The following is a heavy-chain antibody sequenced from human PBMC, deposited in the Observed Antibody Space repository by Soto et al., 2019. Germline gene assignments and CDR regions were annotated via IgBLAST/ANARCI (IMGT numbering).Heavy chain of an antibody. D-gene: IGHD1-26*01. J-gene: IGHJ4*02. Sequence: GGSLRLSCAASGFSFSSDGIHWVRQAPGKGLEWVAVISSDGTEKYYVDSVKGRFTISRDNSKDTVYLQMNSLRPEDTAVYYCARGGFPYFDYWGQGTMVTVSA. CDR3: ARGGFPYFDY. CDR2: ISSDGTEK. V-gene: IGHV3-30*03. CDR1: GFSFSSDG.